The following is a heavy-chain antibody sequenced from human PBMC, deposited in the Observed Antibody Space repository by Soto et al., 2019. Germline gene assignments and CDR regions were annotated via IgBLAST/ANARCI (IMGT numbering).Heavy chain of an antibody. V-gene: IGHV1-2*04. CDR2: INPSSGGT. CDR3: ARWEAAGNAFDI. Sequence: ASVKVSCKASGYTFTSYYMHWVRQAPGQGLERMGRINPSSGGTSYAQKFQGWVTMTRDTSISTAYMELSRLRSDDTAVYYCARWEAAGNAFDIWGQGTMVTVSS. D-gene: IGHD6-13*01. CDR1: GYTFTSYY. J-gene: IGHJ3*02.